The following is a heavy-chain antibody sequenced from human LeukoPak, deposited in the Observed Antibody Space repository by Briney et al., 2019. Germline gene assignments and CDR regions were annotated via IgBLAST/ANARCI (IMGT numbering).Heavy chain of an antibody. D-gene: IGHD1-26*01. CDR3: AKSWELLNFDY. V-gene: IGHV3-23*01. Sequence: GGSLRLSCAASGFTFSSYGMTWARQAPGKGLEWVSSITGSGDGTYYADSVKGRFTFSRDNSKKTVYLQMNSLRAEDTAIYYCAKSWELLNFDYWGQGTLVTVSS. CDR2: ITGSGDGT. CDR1: GFTFSSYG. J-gene: IGHJ4*02.